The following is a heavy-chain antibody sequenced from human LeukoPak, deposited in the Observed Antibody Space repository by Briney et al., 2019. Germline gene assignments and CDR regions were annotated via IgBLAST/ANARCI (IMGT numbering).Heavy chain of an antibody. D-gene: IGHD6-6*01. J-gene: IGHJ4*02. CDR3: ARSEHSSSSFDY. Sequence: GGSLRLSCAASGFTFSSYAMHWVRQAPGKGLEWVAVISYDGSNKYYADSVKGRFTISRDNARNSLYLQMNSLRAEDTAIYYCARSEHSSSSFDYWGQGTLVTVSS. CDR2: ISYDGSNK. V-gene: IGHV3-30-3*01. CDR1: GFTFSSYA.